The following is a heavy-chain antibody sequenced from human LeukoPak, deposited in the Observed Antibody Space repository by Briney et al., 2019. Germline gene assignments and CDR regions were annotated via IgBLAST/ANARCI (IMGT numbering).Heavy chain of an antibody. V-gene: IGHV1-2*02. D-gene: IGHD2-2*01. CDR3: ARDEYFDIVVVPAAMGGY. CDR1: GYTFTGYY. CDR2: INPNSGGT. J-gene: IGHJ4*02. Sequence: ASVKVSCKASGYTFTGYYMHWVRQAPGQGLEWMGWINPNSGGTKYAQKLQGRVTMTRDTSISTAYMELSRLRSDDTAVYYCARDEYFDIVVVPAAMGGYWGQGTLVTVSS.